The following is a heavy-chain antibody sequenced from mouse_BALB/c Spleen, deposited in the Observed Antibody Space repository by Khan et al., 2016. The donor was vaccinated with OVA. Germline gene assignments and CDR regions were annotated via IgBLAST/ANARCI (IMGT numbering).Heavy chain of an antibody. V-gene: IGHV2-6-7*01. Sequence: QMQLEESGPGLVAPSQSLSISCTVSGFSLTGYGVNWVRQPPGHGLEWLGMIWADGSTAYNSAPKPRLSISKDNSKSQVFLKMNSLQTDDTARYFCARDKGNPYAMDDWGQGTSVTVSS. D-gene: IGHD2-1*01. CDR3: ARDKGNPYAMDD. J-gene: IGHJ4*01. CDR2: IWADGST. CDR1: GFSLTGYG.